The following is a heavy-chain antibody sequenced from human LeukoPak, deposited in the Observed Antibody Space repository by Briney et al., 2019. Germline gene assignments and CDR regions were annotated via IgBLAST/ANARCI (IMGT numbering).Heavy chain of an antibody. CDR2: INPNSGGT. CDR3: ARDRIAAAGQLYNWFDP. V-gene: IGHV1-2*06. D-gene: IGHD6-13*01. CDR1: GYTFTGYY. Sequence: ASVEVSCKASGYTFTGYYMHWVRQAPGQGLEWMGRINPNSGGTNYVQKFQGRATMTRDTSISTAYMELSRLRSDDTAVYYCARDRIAAAGQLYNWFDPWGQGTLVTVSS. J-gene: IGHJ5*02.